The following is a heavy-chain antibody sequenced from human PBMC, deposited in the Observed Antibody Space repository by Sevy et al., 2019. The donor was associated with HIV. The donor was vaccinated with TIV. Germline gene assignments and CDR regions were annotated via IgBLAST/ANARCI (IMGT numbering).Heavy chain of an antibody. V-gene: IGHV3-33*03. J-gene: IGHJ6*02. Sequence: GGSLRLSCAASGFTFSSYGMHWVRQAPGKGLEWVAVIWSDGSKKYYADSVKGRFTISRDNSKNTVYLEMNSLRNEDTAIYFCANAYSGSYSHSYLYALDVWGQGTTVTVSS. CDR3: ANAYSGSYSHSYLYALDV. D-gene: IGHD1-26*01. CDR2: IWSDGSKK. CDR1: GFTFSSYG.